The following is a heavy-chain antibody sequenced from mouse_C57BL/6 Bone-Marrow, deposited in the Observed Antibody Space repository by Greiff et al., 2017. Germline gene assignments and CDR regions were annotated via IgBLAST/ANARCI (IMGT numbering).Heavy chain of an antibody. CDR2: ISSGGDSI. CDR3: TREGYGSSYSYYFDY. D-gene: IGHD1-1*01. Sequence: EVMLVESGDGLVKPGGSLKLSCEASGFTFSSYAMSWVRQTPEKRLEWVAYISSGGDSISYADTVKGRFTITRDNARNTLYLQMSSLKSEDTAMYYCTREGYGSSYSYYFDYWGQGTTLTVSS. J-gene: IGHJ2*01. V-gene: IGHV5-9-1*02. CDR1: GFTFSSYA.